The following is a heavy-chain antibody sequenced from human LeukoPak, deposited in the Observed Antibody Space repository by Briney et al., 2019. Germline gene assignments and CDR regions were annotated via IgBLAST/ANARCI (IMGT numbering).Heavy chain of an antibody. J-gene: IGHJ4*02. D-gene: IGHD2-2*01. V-gene: IGHV3-74*01. CDR2: FNGDGSST. CDR3: ATDVPAATIFGY. Sequence: GGSLRLSCADPLFTLSPYWMHSVRQAPGTGLVWVSLFNGDGSSTNYSDSVKGRFTISRDNAKNTLYLQMSSLRAEDTAIYYCATDVPAATIFGYWGQGTLVTVSS. CDR1: LFTLSPYW.